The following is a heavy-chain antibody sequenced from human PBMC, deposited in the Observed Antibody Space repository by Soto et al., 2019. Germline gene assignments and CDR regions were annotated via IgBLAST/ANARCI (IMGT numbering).Heavy chain of an antibody. CDR1: GYTFTGYY. V-gene: IGHV1-2*02. CDR2: INPNSGGT. D-gene: IGHD1-20*01. CDR3: ASVYPHLDY. J-gene: IGHJ4*02. Sequence: ASVKVSCKASGYTFTGYYMHWVRQAPGKGLEWMGWINPNSGGTNNAQKFQGRVTMTRDPSISTAYMELSRLRSDDTAVYYCASVYPHLDYWGQGTLVTVSS.